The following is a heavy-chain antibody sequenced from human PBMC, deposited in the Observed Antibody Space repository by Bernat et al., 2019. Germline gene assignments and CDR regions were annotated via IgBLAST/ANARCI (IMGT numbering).Heavy chain of an antibody. V-gene: IGHV3-13*04. CDR3: ARGAGDYWYFDL. CDR1: GFTFSSYA. J-gene: IGHJ2*01. CDR2: CGTAGDT. D-gene: IGHD7-27*01. Sequence: EVQLVESGGGLVQPGGSLRLSCAASGFTFSSYAMHWVRQAKGKGLEWVSACGTAGDTYYPGYVKCRFTISRENAKNSLYLQMNSLRARDTAVYYCARGAGDYWYFDLWGRGTLVTVSS.